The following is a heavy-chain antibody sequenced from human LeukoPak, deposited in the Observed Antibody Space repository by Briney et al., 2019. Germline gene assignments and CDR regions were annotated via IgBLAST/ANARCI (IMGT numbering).Heavy chain of an antibody. Sequence: GGSLRLSCGASGFTVSSNYMSWVRQAPGKGLEWVSVIYSGGSTYYADSVKGRFTISRDNSKNTLYLQMISLRAEDTAVYYCARGGVYSTSAVDYWGQGTLVTVSS. J-gene: IGHJ4*02. CDR3: ARGGVYSTSAVDY. CDR1: GFTVSSNY. V-gene: IGHV3-66*01. D-gene: IGHD6-6*01. CDR2: IYSGGST.